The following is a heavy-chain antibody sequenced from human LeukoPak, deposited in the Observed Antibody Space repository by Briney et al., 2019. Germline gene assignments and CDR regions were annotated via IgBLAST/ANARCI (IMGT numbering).Heavy chain of an antibody. CDR2: IYHSGST. CDR1: GYSISSGYY. D-gene: IGHD4-11*01. CDR3: ARDPDYSNYVPNWFDP. J-gene: IGHJ5*02. V-gene: IGHV4-38-2*02. Sequence: PSETLSLTCTVSGYSISSGYYWGWIRQPPGKGLERIGSIYHSGSTYYNPSLKSRVTISVDTSKNQFSLKLSSVTAADTAVYYCARDPDYSNYVPNWFDPWGQGTLVTVSS.